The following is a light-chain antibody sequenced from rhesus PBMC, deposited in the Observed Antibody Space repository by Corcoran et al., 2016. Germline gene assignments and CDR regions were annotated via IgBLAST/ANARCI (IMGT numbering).Light chain of an antibody. J-gene: IGLJ3*01. V-gene: IGLV2-32*02. CDR1: SSDIGGYNY. CDR2: EVS. Sequence: QAALTQPRSVSGSPGQSVTISCTGTSSDIGGYNYVSWYQQHPGTAPKLMIYEVSKRPSGVSDRFSGSKSGNTASLTIYGLQAEDEADYYCSSYAGSNTVLFGGGTRLTVL. CDR3: SSYAGSNTVL.